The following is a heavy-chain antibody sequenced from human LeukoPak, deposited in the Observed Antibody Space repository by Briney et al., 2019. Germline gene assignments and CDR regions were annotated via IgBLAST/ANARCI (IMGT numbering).Heavy chain of an antibody. CDR2: IVVGSGNT. CDR1: GFTFTSSA. CDR3: AATLYSGSDGAFDI. Sequence: ASVKVSCKASGFTFTSSAMQWVRQARGQRLEWIGWIVVGSGNTNYAQKFQERVTITRDMSTSTAHMELSSLRSEDTAVYYCAATLYSGSDGAFDIWGQGTMVTVSS. J-gene: IGHJ3*02. V-gene: IGHV1-58*02. D-gene: IGHD1-26*01.